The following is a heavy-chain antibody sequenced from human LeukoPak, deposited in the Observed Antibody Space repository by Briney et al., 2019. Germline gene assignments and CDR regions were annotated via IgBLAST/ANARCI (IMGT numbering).Heavy chain of an antibody. CDR1: GFTFSSYA. Sequence: GRSLRLSCAASGFTFSSYAMSWVRQAPGKGLEWVSTISGSGGTTYYADSVKGRFTFSRDNSKNTLYLQMNSLRAEDSAVYYCAKDVAISSGPNYFDYWGQGTLVTVSS. V-gene: IGHV3-23*01. J-gene: IGHJ4*02. CDR3: AKDVAISSGPNYFDY. D-gene: IGHD6-19*01. CDR2: ISGSGGTT.